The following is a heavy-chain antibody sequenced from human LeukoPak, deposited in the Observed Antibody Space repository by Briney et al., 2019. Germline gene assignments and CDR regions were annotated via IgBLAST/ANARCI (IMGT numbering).Heavy chain of an antibody. CDR2: IGGSSVAK. CDR3: ARGASSWEYTTFDV. V-gene: IGHV3-23*01. D-gene: IGHD6-13*01. CDR1: GFKFTNYA. J-gene: IGHJ3*01. Sequence: GGSLRLSCAASGFKFTNYAMHWVRQAPGKGLEWVSTIGGSSVAKFYADSVAGRFTNSRDNSNNALFLQMNNLRAEDMAIYYCARGASSWEYTTFDVWGQGAIVTVSS.